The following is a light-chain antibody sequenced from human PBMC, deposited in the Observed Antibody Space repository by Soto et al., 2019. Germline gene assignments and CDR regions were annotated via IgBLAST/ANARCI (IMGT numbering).Light chain of an antibody. CDR1: QSISSY. V-gene: IGKV1-39*01. Sequence: DIQMTQSPSSLSASVGDRDTITCRASQSISSYLNWYQQKPGKAPKLLIYAASTLQSGVPSRFSGTGSGTDFTLTISSLQPEDFATYYCQQGSTTLFTFGPGTKVDIK. CDR2: AAS. CDR3: QQGSTTLFT. J-gene: IGKJ3*01.